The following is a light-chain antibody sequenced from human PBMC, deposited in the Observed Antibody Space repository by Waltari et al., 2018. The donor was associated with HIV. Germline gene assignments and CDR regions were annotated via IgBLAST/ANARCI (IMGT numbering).Light chain of an antibody. Sequence: QSVLTQPPSVSAAPGQKVTISCSGSSSTIGGFYVSWYQQFPGTPPKLIIYDNNQWPSGIPDRFAGSKSGTSATLDITGLQTGDEADYYCGTWDTSLRALVFGGGTKVTVL. J-gene: IGLJ3*02. CDR2: DNN. CDR3: GTWDTSLRALV. V-gene: IGLV1-51*01. CDR1: SSTIGGFY.